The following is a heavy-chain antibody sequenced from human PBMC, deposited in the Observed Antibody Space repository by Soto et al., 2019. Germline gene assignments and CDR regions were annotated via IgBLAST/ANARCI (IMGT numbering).Heavy chain of an antibody. J-gene: IGHJ4*02. V-gene: IGHV3-48*02. Sequence: EVQLVESGGGLVQPGGSLRLSCAASGFTFSTFGMNWVRQAPGKGLEWVSYISSSSTTIYYADSVKGRFTISRDNAKNSLYLQMNSLRDEDTAVYYCVSRSSYGYEFDYWGQGTLVAVSS. CDR1: GFTFSTFG. CDR2: ISSSSTTI. CDR3: VSRSSYGYEFDY. D-gene: IGHD5-18*01.